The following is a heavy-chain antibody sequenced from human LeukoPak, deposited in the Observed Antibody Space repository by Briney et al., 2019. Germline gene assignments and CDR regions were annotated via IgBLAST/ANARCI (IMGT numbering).Heavy chain of an antibody. V-gene: IGHV1-46*01. CDR2: INPSAGGT. Sequence: EWMGIINPSAGGTTYAQKFQGRVTMTRDTSTSTVYMELSSLRSEDTAVYYCARETNDWNFDYWGQGTLVTVSS. CDR3: ARETNDWNFDY. D-gene: IGHD1-1*01. J-gene: IGHJ4*02.